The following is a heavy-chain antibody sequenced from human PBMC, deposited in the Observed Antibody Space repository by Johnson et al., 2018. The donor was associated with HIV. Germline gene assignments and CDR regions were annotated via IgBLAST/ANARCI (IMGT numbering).Heavy chain of an antibody. CDR3: AKDFLYCGGDCYSGAFDI. CDR1: GFTFSSYT. D-gene: IGHD2-21*01. CDR2: ITVSGDNT. V-gene: IGHV3-23*04. Sequence: EVQLVESGGGVVQPGRSLRLSCVASGFTFSSYTMHWVRQAPGKGLEWVSAITVSGDNTYYADSVKGRFTISRDNSKNTLYLQMDSLRAEDTAVYYCAKDFLYCGGDCYSGAFDIWGQGTMVTVSS. J-gene: IGHJ3*02.